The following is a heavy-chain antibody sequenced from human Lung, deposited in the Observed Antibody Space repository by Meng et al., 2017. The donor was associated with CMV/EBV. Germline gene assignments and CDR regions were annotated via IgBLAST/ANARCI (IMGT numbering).Heavy chain of an antibody. D-gene: IGHD5-24*01. J-gene: IGHJ4*02. CDR3: ARERGRDGYNSGWGKDY. V-gene: IGHV3-48*03. Sequence: GGSLRLXXAASGFNFSSYEMNWVRQAPGKGLEWVSYIRSSGSTIYYADSVKGRFTISRDNAKNSLYLQMNSLRAEDTAVYYCARERGRDGYNSGWGKDYWGQGXLVTVSS. CDR2: IRSSGSTI. CDR1: GFNFSSYE.